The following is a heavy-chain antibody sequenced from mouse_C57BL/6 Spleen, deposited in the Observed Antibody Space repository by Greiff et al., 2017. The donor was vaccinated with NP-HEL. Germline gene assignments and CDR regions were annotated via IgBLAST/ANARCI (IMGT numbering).Heavy chain of an antibody. CDR1: GFTFSSYA. CDR2: ISDGGSYT. Sequence: EVMLVESGGGLVKPGGSLKLSCAASGFTFSSYAMSWVRQTPEKRLEWVATISDGGSYTYYPDNVKGRFTISRDNAKNNLYLQMSHLKSEDTAMYYCARDQNYYGSSSFAYWGQGTLVTVSA. D-gene: IGHD1-1*01. J-gene: IGHJ3*01. CDR3: ARDQNYYGSSSFAY. V-gene: IGHV5-4*01.